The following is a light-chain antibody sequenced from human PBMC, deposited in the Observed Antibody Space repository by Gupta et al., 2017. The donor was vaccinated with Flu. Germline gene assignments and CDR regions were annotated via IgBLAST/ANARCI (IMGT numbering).Light chain of an antibody. Sequence: DIVLPQSPATLSLSPGARATLSCRASQSVISYLAWYQQKPGQALRLLIYYASNKAPGIPARFSGSGCGTDXTLTISXLQHEDVAVYYCQRHSNCPPITFGXGTTVEIK. CDR2: YAS. J-gene: IGKJ4*01. CDR3: QRHSNCPPIT. CDR1: QSVISY. V-gene: IGKV3-11*01.